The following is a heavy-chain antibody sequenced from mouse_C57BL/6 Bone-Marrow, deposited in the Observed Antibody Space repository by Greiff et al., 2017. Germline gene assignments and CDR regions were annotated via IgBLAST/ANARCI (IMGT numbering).Heavy chain of an antibody. D-gene: IGHD1-1*01. J-gene: IGHJ4*01. Sequence: QVQLKESGPGLVAPSQSLSITCTVSGFSLTSYGVHWVRQPPGKGLEWLVVIWSDGSTTYNSALKSRLSISKDKSKSQVFLKMNSLQTDDTAMYYGARHKGGNYGSSFYAMDYWGQGTSVTVSS. CDR3: ARHKGGNYGSSFYAMDY. CDR2: IWSDGST. V-gene: IGHV2-6-1*01. CDR1: GFSLTSYG.